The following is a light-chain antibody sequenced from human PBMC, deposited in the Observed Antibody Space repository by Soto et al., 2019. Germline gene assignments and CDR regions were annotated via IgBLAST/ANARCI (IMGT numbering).Light chain of an antibody. CDR2: DAS. Sequence: EIVMTQSPATLSVSPGERATLSCRASQSVSSNLAWFQQKPGRAPRLLIYDASTKATGIPARFSGSGSGTECTLTISSLQSEDFAVYYCQHYNNWPSITFGQGTRLAIK. V-gene: IGKV3-15*01. J-gene: IGKJ5*01. CDR3: QHYNNWPSIT. CDR1: QSVSSN.